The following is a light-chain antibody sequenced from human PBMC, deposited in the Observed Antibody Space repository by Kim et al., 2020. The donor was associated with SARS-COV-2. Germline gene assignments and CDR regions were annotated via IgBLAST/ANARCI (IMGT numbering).Light chain of an antibody. V-gene: IGLV2-14*02. J-gene: IGLJ3*02. CDR2: DVS. CDR3: SSYTSSSTLGV. Sequence: QSITISCAGTDSDVGSYNLVSWYQQHPGKAPKLMIYDVSNRPSGVSNRFSGSKSGNTASLTISGLQAEDEADYYCSSYTSSSTLGVFGGGTQLTVL. CDR1: DSDVGSYNL.